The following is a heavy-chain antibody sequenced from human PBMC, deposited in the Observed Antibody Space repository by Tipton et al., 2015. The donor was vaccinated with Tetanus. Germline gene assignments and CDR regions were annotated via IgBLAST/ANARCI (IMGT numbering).Heavy chain of an antibody. CDR3: ASGGTLDY. J-gene: IGHJ4*02. V-gene: IGHV3-21*01. CDR2: ISSTSSYI. CDR1: GGSVSSYY. Sequence: SLRLSCTVSGGSVSSYYWSWIRQAPGKGLEWISSISSTSSYIYYAGSVKGRFTISRDNAKNSLYLHMKSLSAEDTAVYYCASGGTLDYWGQGAMVRVSS. D-gene: IGHD3-16*01.